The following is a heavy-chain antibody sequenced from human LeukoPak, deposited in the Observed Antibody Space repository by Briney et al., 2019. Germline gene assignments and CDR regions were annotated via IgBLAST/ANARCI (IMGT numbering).Heavy chain of an antibody. Sequence: GASVKVSCKASGYTFTGYYMHWVRQAPGQGLEWMGWINPNSGGTNYAQKFQGRVTMTRDTSISTAYMELSRLRSDDTAVYYCARTYYYDSSGYQSYEYFQHWGQGTLVTVSS. CDR2: INPNSGGT. V-gene: IGHV1-2*02. CDR3: ARTYYYDSSGYQSYEYFQH. J-gene: IGHJ1*01. CDR1: GYTFTGYY. D-gene: IGHD3-22*01.